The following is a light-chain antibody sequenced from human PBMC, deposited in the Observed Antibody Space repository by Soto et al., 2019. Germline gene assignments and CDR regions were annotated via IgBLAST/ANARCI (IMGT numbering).Light chain of an antibody. J-gene: IGKJ1*01. CDR3: QQYNSYLWT. CDR1: QSVSNNY. Sequence: EIVLTQSPGTLSLSPGERATLSCRASQSVSNNYLAWYQQKPGQAPRLLIYGASNRATGIPDRFSGSGSGTEFILTISSLQPDDFATYYCQQYNSYLWTFGQGTKVDIK. CDR2: GAS. V-gene: IGKV3-20*01.